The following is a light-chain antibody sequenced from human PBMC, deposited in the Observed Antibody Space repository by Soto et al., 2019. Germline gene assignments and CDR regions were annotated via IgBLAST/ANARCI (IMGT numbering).Light chain of an antibody. CDR1: QSVSSN. CDR2: GVS. V-gene: IGKV3-15*01. Sequence: EIVMTQSPATLSVSPGERATLSCRASQSVSSNLAWYQQKPGQAPRLLMYGVSTRATGIPARFSGSGSGTEFTLTISSLQSEDFAVYFCQQYYNWPPYTFGQGTKLEIK. J-gene: IGKJ2*01. CDR3: QQYYNWPPYT.